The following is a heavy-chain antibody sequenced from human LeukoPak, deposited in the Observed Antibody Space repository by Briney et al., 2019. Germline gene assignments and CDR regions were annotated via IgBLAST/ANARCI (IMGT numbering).Heavy chain of an antibody. CDR3: AKDSGSSWYSIQDAFDI. CDR1: GFTFDDYG. D-gene: IGHD6-13*01. J-gene: IGHJ3*02. CDR2: INWNGGST. Sequence: PGGSLRLSCAASGFTFDDYGMSWVRQAPGKGLEWVSGINWNGGSTGYADSVKGRFTISRDNAKNSLYLQMNSLRAEDTALYYCAKDSGSSWYSIQDAFDIWGQGTMVTVSS. V-gene: IGHV3-20*04.